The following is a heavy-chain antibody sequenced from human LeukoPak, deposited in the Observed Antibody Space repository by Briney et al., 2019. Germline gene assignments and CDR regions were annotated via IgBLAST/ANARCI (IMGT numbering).Heavy chain of an antibody. CDR2: IYTSGST. J-gene: IGHJ4*02. V-gene: IGHV4-61*02. Sequence: SETLSLTCTVSGGSISSGSYYWSWIRQPAGKGLEWIGRIYTSGSTNYNPSLKSRVTISVDTSKNQFSLKLSSVTAADTAVYYCARDSSIAAAAFDYWGQGTLVTVSS. CDR1: GGSISSGSYY. D-gene: IGHD6-13*01. CDR3: ARDSSIAAAAFDY.